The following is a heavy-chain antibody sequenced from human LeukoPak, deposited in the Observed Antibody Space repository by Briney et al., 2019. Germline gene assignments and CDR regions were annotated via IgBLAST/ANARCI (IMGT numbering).Heavy chain of an antibody. CDR1: GYTFTSYY. CDR2: INPSGGST. V-gene: IGHV1-46*01. CDR3: ARDLSGYDYYYYYYGMDV. J-gene: IGHJ6*02. D-gene: IGHD5-12*01. Sequence: GASVKVSCKASGYTFTSYYMHWVRQAPGQGPEWMGIINPSGGSTSYAQKFQGRVTMTRDTSTSTVYMELSSLRSEDTAVYYCARDLSGYDYYYYYYGMDVWGQGTTVTVSS.